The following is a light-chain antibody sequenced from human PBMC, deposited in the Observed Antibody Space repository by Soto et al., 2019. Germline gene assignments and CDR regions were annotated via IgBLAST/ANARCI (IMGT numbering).Light chain of an antibody. CDR1: QTVRNNY. J-gene: IGKJ1*01. CDR2: DAS. V-gene: IGKV3-20*01. CDR3: QQYDSSPRT. Sequence: EFVLTQSPGTLSLSPGERATLSCRASQTVRNNYLAWYQQKPGQAPRLLIYDASSRATGIPDRFSGGGSGTDFTLTISRLEHEDFAVYYCQQYDSSPRTFGQGTKADIK.